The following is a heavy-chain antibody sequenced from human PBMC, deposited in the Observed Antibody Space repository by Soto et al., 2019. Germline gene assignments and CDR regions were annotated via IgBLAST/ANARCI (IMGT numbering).Heavy chain of an antibody. CDR1: GASMTSGSYY. Sequence: QVQLRESGPGLVKPSQTLSLICTVSGASMTSGSYYWTWIRQHPVRGLEWIGYTHFTGLSYVHPSLLGRVSISTDSSKTLFSLKLTSVTSAVAAMYYCSAQRIAQGQYEDYWGQGTLVTVSS. D-gene: IGHD2-21*01. CDR3: SAQRIAQGQYEDY. J-gene: IGHJ4*02. V-gene: IGHV4-31*03. CDR2: THFTGLS.